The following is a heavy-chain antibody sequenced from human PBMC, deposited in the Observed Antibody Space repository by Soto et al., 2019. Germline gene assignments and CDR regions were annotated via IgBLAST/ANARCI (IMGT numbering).Heavy chain of an antibody. CDR2: IYYSGST. D-gene: IGHD2-21*02. V-gene: IGHV4-30-4*01. Sequence: SETLSLTCTVSGGSISSGDYYWSWIRQPPGKGLEWIGYIYYSGSTYYNPSLKSRVTISVDTSKNQFSLKLSSVTAADTAVYYCARVGVVTATPDNWFDPWGQGTLVTVSS. CDR1: GGSISSGDYY. CDR3: ARVGVVTATPDNWFDP. J-gene: IGHJ5*02.